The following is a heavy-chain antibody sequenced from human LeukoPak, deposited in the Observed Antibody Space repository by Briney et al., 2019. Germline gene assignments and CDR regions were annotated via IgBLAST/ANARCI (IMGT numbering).Heavy chain of an antibody. CDR1: GFTVSSNY. CDR3: ARGTAYYYGSGSYPALDY. Sequence: GGSLRLSCAASGFTVSSNYMSWVRQAPGKGLEWVSVIYSGGSTYYADSVKGRFTISRDNSKNTLYLQMNSLRAEDTAVYHCARGTAYYYGSGSYPALDYWGQGTLVTVSS. CDR2: IYSGGST. D-gene: IGHD3-10*01. V-gene: IGHV3-53*01. J-gene: IGHJ4*02.